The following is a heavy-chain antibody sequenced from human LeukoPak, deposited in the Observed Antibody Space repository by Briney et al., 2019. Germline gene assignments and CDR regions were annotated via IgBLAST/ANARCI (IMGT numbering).Heavy chain of an antibody. Sequence: GGSLRLSCAASGFTFSNSGMNWVRQAPGKGLEWVSTISGSGDSTYYADSVKGRFTSSRDNSKNTLYLQMNSLRAEDTAVYYCAKIWAYNWFDPWGQGTLVTVSS. D-gene: IGHD3-10*01. CDR3: AKIWAYNWFDP. CDR2: ISGSGDST. V-gene: IGHV3-23*01. J-gene: IGHJ5*02. CDR1: GFTFSNSG.